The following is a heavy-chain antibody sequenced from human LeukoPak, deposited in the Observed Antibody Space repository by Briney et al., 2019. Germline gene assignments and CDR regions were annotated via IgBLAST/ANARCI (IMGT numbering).Heavy chain of an antibody. V-gene: IGHV6-1*01. CDR1: GDIVSSNRAA. D-gene: IGHD4-17*01. J-gene: IGHJ4*02. Sequence: SQTLSLTCALSGDIVSSNRAAWHWIRQSPSRGLEWLGRTYYRSKWYNNYAVSVKSRITINSDTSKNQFPLQLNSVTPEDTAVYYCAREAHGDQDFDYWGQGTLVTVSS. CDR2: TYYRSKWYN. CDR3: AREAHGDQDFDY.